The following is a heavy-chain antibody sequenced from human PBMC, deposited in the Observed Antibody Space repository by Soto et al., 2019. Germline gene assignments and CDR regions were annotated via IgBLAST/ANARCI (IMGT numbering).Heavy chain of an antibody. Sequence: EVQLVESGGGLVKPGGSLRLSCAASGFTFSNAWMSWVRQAPGKGLEWVGRIKSKTDGGTTDYAAPVKGRFTISRDDSKNTLYLQMNSLKTEDTAVYYCTTGPPVGPFNYYDSSGYALDYWGQGTLVTVSS. CDR2: IKSKTDGGTT. J-gene: IGHJ4*02. V-gene: IGHV3-15*01. D-gene: IGHD3-22*01. CDR3: TTGPPVGPFNYYDSSGYALDY. CDR1: GFTFSNAW.